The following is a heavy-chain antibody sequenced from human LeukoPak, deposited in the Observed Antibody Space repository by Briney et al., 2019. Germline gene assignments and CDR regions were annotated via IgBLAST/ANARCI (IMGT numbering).Heavy chain of an antibody. CDR3: ARGAIVVVPAAIERRANYMDV. V-gene: IGHV1-69*05. Sequence: SVKVSCKASGGTFSSYAISWVRQAPGQGLEWMGGIIPIFGTANYAQKFQGRVTITTDESTSTAYMELSSLRSEDTAVYYCARGAIVVVPAAIERRANYMDVWGKGTTVTVSS. J-gene: IGHJ6*03. CDR2: IIPIFGTA. CDR1: GGTFSSYA. D-gene: IGHD2-2*02.